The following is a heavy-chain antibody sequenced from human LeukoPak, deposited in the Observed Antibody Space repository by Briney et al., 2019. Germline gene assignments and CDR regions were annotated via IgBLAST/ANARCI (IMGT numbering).Heavy chain of an antibody. CDR3: ASLGSVVSGSFRGWYFQH. V-gene: IGHV3-43*02. D-gene: IGHD1-26*01. CDR1: GLTLDGYA. CDR2: IRGDGGST. Sequence: PGRSLRLSCADSGLTLDGYAMHSVGPAPRKGLEWVSLIRGDGGSTYYADSVEGRFIISRDKSKNSLCLQLTSLKTEDTAFYYCASLGSVVSGSFRGWYFQHWGQGTLVAVSP. J-gene: IGHJ1*01.